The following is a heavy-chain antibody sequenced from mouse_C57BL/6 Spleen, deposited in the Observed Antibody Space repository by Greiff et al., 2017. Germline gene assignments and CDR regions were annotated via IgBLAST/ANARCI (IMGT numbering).Heavy chain of an antibody. V-gene: IGHV1-54*01. J-gene: IGHJ2*01. CDR1: GYAFTNYL. Sequence: QVQLQQSGAELVRPGTSVKVSCKASGYAFTNYLIEWVKQRPGQGLEWIGVINPGSGGTNYNEKFKGKATLTADKSSSTAYMQLSSLTSEDSAVYFCARGSYDGYYNGYFDYWGQGTTLTVSS. CDR3: ARGSYDGYYNGYFDY. CDR2: INPGSGGT. D-gene: IGHD2-3*01.